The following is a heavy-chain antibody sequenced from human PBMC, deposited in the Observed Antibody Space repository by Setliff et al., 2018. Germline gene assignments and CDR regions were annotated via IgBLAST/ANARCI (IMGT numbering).Heavy chain of an antibody. D-gene: IGHD6-19*01. J-gene: IGHJ6*03. Sequence: PSETLSLTCTVSGGSISSYYWSWIRQPAGKGLEWIGRIYIGGSANYNPSLKSRVTMSIDTSKNQFSPKLNSVTAADVAVYYCAREQWLDPPGYYYMDVWAKGTTVTVSS. CDR2: IYIGGSA. V-gene: IGHV4-4*07. CDR3: AREQWLDPPGYYYMDV. CDR1: GGSISSYY.